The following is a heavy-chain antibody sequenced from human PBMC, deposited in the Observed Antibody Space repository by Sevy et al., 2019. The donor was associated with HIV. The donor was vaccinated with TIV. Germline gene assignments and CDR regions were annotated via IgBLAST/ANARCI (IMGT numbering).Heavy chain of an antibody. CDR1: GFIFNRFW. V-gene: IGHV3-7*01. J-gene: IGHJ6*02. Sequence: GGSLRLSCAASGFIFNRFWMSWVRQAPGKGLEWVANIKQDGSEKYYADSVTGRFTISRDGAKNSLYLQMNRLRVEDTAVYFCARGHSGRYGYYYYAMDVWGQGTTVTVSS. D-gene: IGHD6-19*01. CDR3: ARGHSGRYGYYYYAMDV. CDR2: IKQDGSEK.